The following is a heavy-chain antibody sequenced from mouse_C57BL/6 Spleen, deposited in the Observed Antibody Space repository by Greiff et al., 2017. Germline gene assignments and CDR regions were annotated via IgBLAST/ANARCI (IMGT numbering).Heavy chain of an antibody. Sequence: QVQLQQPGAELVRPGSSVKLSCKASGYTFTSYWMHWVKQRPIQGLEWIGNIDPSDSETHSNQKFKDKATLTVDKSSSTAYMQLSSLTSEDSAVYYSARDTMVTRYYAMDYWGQGTSVTVSS. CDR3: ARDTMVTRYYAMDY. D-gene: IGHD2-2*01. CDR2: IDPSDSET. CDR1: GYTFTSYW. J-gene: IGHJ4*01. V-gene: IGHV1-52*01.